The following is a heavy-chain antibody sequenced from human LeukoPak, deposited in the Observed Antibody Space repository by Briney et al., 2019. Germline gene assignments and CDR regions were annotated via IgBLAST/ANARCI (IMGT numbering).Heavy chain of an antibody. V-gene: IGHV1-2*06. D-gene: IGHD6-13*01. J-gene: IGHJ5*02. CDR1: GYTFTGYY. Sequence: ASVKVSCKASGYTFTGYYMHWVRQAPGQGLEWMGRINPNSGGTNYAQKFQGRVTMTRDTSISTAYMELSRLRSDDTAVYYCAFRSSSWYEGWFDPWGQGTLVTVSS. CDR3: AFRSSSWYEGWFDP. CDR2: INPNSGGT.